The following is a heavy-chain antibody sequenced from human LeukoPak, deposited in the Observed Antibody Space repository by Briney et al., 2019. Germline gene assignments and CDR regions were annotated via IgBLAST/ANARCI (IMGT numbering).Heavy chain of an antibody. Sequence: PGGSLRLSCAASGFTFSSYGRHWVGQAPGKGVEGVGVICYDGSNKYYADSVKGGFTISRDHSKNTLYLQMNSLRAEDTALYYCAKGGLQWGNYSGSSSGDYWGQGTLVTVSS. V-gene: IGHV3-33*06. CDR2: ICYDGSNK. J-gene: IGHJ4*02. CDR1: GFTFSSYG. D-gene: IGHD1-26*01. CDR3: AKGGLQWGNYSGSSSGDY.